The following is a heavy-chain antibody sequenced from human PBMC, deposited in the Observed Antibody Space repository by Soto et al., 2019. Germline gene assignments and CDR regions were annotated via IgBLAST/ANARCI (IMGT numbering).Heavy chain of an antibody. CDR3: AGGPYSNYVVDY. Sequence: QVQLQESGPGLVKPSETLSLTCTVSGGSINSGGYYWSWIRQHPGKGLEWIGYIYYTGNTYYNPSLKSRVTRSVDTSKNQFSLKLSSVTAADTAVYYCAGGPYSNYVVDYWGQGTLVTVSS. CDR1: GGSINSGGYY. D-gene: IGHD4-4*01. V-gene: IGHV4-31*03. CDR2: IYYTGNT. J-gene: IGHJ4*02.